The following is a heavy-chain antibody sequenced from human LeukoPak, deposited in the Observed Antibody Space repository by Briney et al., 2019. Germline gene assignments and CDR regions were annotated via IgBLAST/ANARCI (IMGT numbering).Heavy chain of an antibody. V-gene: IGHV6-1*01. D-gene: IGHD2-2*01. CDR2: TYYRSKWYN. J-gene: IGHJ5*02. CDR3: ARDPGRYCSSTGCYRGGWFDP. Sequence: SQTLSLTCAISGDSVSSNSAAWNWIRQSPSRGLEWLGRTYYRSKWYNDYAVSVKSRITINPDTSKNQFSLQLNSVTPEDTAVYYCARDPGRYCSSTGCYRGGWFDPWGQGTLVTVSS. CDR1: GDSVSSNSAA.